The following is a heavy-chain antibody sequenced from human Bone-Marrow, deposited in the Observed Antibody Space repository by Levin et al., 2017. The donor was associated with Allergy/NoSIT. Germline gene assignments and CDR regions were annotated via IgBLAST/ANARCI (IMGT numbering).Heavy chain of an antibody. CDR3: ARDCITDCARAFDF. Sequence: SETLSLTCTVSGGSIGRYYWHWLRQPPGKGLEWIGYIYYIASTDYNPSLKSRVTMSVDTSKNQFSLKLASVTAADPAVYFCARDCITDCARAFDFWGQGTMVTVSS. CDR2: IYYIAST. CDR1: GGSIGRYY. J-gene: IGHJ3*01. D-gene: IGHD3-10*01. V-gene: IGHV4-59*01.